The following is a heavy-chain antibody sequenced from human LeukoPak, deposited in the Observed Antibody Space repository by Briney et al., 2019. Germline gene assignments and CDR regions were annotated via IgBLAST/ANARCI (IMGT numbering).Heavy chain of an antibody. Sequence: PGGSLRLSCAASGFTFSSYAMSWVRQAPGKGLEWVSAISGSGGRTYYADSVKGRFTISKDNSKNTLYLQMNSLRAEDTAVYYCAKRDRDYYDSSGYYRGLWGQGTLVTVSS. J-gene: IGHJ4*02. CDR2: ISGSGGRT. CDR1: GFTFSSYA. D-gene: IGHD3-22*01. CDR3: AKRDRDYYDSSGYYRGL. V-gene: IGHV3-23*01.